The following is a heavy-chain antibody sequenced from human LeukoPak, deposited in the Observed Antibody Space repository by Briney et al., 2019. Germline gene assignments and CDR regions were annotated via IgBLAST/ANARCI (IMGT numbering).Heavy chain of an antibody. J-gene: IGHJ4*02. CDR1: GFTFSSSS. D-gene: IGHD5-12*01. V-gene: IGHV3-23*01. Sequence: PGGSLRLSCAASGFTFSSSSMTWVRQAPGKGLEWVSSISGSGGNTYYADSVKGRFTISRDNTKNSLYLQMNSLRAEDTAVYYCAKDSGRVTFGYWGQGTLVTVSS. CDR2: ISGSGGNT. CDR3: AKDSGRVTFGY.